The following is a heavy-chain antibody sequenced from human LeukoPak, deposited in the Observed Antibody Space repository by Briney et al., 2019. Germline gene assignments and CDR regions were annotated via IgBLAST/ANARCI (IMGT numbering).Heavy chain of an antibody. V-gene: IGHV4-59*08. CDR2: IYYSGST. CDR3: ARQAGPTYYFDY. CDR1: GGSISSYY. Sequence: PSETLSLTCTVSGGSISSYYWSWIRQPPGKGLEWIGCIYYSGSTNYNPSLKSRVTISVDTSKNQFSLKLSSVTAADTAVYHCARQAGPTYYFDYWGQGTLVTVSS. J-gene: IGHJ4*02.